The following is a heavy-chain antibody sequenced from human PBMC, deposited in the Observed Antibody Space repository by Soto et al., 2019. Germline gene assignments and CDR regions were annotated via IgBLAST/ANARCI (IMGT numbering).Heavy chain of an antibody. Sequence: EVQLVESGGGLVEPGGSLRLSCTASGFTFSAFTMNWVRQAPGKGLEWVASISTTNSYIYYADSVHGRFTISRDNAKNSLHLQLNTLSAEDTAVYYCATIDPRGLSVVAIAIDSWGQGPLVTVSS. CDR1: GFTFSAFT. CDR2: ISTTNSYI. D-gene: IGHD3-16*02. J-gene: IGHJ4*02. V-gene: IGHV3-21*06. CDR3: ATIDPRGLSVVAIAIDS.